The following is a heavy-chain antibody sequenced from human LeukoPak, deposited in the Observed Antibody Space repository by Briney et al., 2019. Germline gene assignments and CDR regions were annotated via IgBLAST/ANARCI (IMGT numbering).Heavy chain of an antibody. CDR2: MNPNSGNT. V-gene: IGHV1-8*01. CDR1: GYTFTSYD. D-gene: IGHD6-19*01. CDR3: ARGEISSGWYLYYYYYMDV. J-gene: IGHJ6*03. Sequence: ASVKVSCKASGYTFTSYDINWVRQATGQGLEWMGWMNPNSGNTDYAQKFQGRVTITRNTSISTAYMELSSLRSEDTAVYYCARGEISSGWYLYYYYYMDVWGKGTTVTVSS.